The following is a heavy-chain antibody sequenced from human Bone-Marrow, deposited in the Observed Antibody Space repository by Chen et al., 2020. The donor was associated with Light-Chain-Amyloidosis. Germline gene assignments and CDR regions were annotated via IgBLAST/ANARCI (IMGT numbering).Heavy chain of an antibody. CDR1: GYTFPNYW. D-gene: IGHD5-12*01. CDR2: IYPDDSDA. Sequence: EVQLEQSGPEVKRPGESLKISCKGSGYTFPNYWIGWVRQMHGIGLEWMGVIYPDDSDARYSPSFKGQFTISSDKSITTAYLQWRSLKASDTAMYYCARRRDGYNFDYWGQGTLVTVSS. V-gene: IGHV5-51*01. J-gene: IGHJ4*02. CDR3: ARRRDGYNFDY.